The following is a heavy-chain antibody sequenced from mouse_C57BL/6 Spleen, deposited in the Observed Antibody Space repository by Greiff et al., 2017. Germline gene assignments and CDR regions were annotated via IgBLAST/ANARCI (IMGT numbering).Heavy chain of an antibody. CDR2: IYPGDGDT. V-gene: IGHV1-80*01. Sequence: VQLQQSGAELVKPGASVKISCKASGYAFSSYWMNWVKQRPGKGLEWIGQIYPGDGDTNYNGKFKGKATLTADKSSSTAYMQLSSLTSEDSAVYFCATPLYGSSDYAMDYWGQGTSVTVSS. CDR1: GYAFSSYW. D-gene: IGHD1-1*01. J-gene: IGHJ4*01. CDR3: ATPLYGSSDYAMDY.